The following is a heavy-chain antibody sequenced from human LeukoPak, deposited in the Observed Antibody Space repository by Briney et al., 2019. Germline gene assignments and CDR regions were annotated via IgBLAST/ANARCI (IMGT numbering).Heavy chain of an antibody. J-gene: IGHJ3*02. CDR1: GFIFSSYG. V-gene: IGHV3-30*02. Sequence: GGSLRLSCAASGFIFSSYGMHWVRQAPDKGLEWVAFTRYDGSRKYYADSVKGRFTISRDNSKNTLYLQMNSLRAEDTAMYYCAKVSHSMVNHAFDIWGQETMVSVSS. D-gene: IGHD4/OR15-4a*01. CDR3: AKVSHSMVNHAFDI. CDR2: TRYDGSRK.